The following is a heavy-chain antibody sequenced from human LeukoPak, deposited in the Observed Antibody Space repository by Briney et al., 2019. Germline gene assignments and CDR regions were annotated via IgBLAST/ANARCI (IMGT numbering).Heavy chain of an antibody. CDR2: IDFTSRYI. Sequence: KAGGSLRLSCAASGFTFSSYSMNWVRQAPGKGLEWVSSIDFTSRYIYNADSVKGRFTTSRDNAKNSLDLQMNSLKVEDTAVYYCATPAAGPGAEYSLYWGQGILVIVSS. CDR3: ATPAAGPGAEYSLY. J-gene: IGHJ1*01. D-gene: IGHD6-13*01. CDR1: GFTFSSYS. V-gene: IGHV3-21*01.